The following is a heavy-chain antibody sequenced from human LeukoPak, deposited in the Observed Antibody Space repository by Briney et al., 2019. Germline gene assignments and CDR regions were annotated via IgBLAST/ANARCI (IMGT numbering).Heavy chain of an antibody. D-gene: IGHD4-17*01. V-gene: IGHV1-2*02. Sequence: ASVTVSCKASGYKFSGYYIHWVRQAPGQGLEWMGWINPKSGASSSSQSFQGRVTLTRDTSLNTLYMEMSRPQSDDTAVYFCARGTVTTSFVLSGWFDPWGPGALVTVSS. CDR2: INPKSGAS. J-gene: IGHJ5*02. CDR3: ARGTVTTSFVLSGWFDP. CDR1: GYKFSGYY.